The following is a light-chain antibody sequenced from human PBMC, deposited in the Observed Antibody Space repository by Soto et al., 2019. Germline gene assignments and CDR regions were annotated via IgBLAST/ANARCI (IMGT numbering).Light chain of an antibody. CDR3: HQYGSSDPYT. CDR1: QSVTNNY. V-gene: IGKV3-20*01. CDR2: GSS. J-gene: IGKJ2*01. Sequence: EVVLTQSPGTLSLSPGERATLSCRARQSVTNNYFAWYQQKPGQAPRLLIFGSSDRDTGIPDRFSGRGSGTDFTLTIRRLEPEDFAVYYCHQYGSSDPYTFGQGTKLEIK.